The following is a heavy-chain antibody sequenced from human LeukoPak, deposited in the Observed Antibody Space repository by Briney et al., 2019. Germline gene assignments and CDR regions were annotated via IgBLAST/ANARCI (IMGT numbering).Heavy chain of an antibody. J-gene: IGHJ5*02. CDR3: ARNSSSSSPPERYNWLDP. CDR1: GYSIGTDYY. Sequence: SDTLALICTVSGYSIGTDYYRGWIRQPPGKGLEWIGSIYNSGSTFYNPSLKNRITISVDTSKHKFSLKLSSVTAADTAVYYCARNSSSSSPPERYNWLDPWGQGTLVTVSS. V-gene: IGHV4-38-2*02. D-gene: IGHD6-6*01. CDR2: IYNSGST.